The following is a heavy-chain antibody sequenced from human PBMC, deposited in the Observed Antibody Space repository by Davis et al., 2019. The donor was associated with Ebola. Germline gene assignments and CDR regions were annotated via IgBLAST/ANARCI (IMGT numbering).Heavy chain of an antibody. Sequence: GSLRLSCAASGFTFSNYEMNWIRQPPGKGLEWIGEINHSGSTNYNPSLKSRVTISVDTSKNQFSLKLSSVTAADTAVYYCAREGFWSGYRSRFDYWGQGTLVTVSS. CDR2: INHSGST. V-gene: IGHV4-34*01. D-gene: IGHD3-3*01. CDR3: AREGFWSGYRSRFDY. CDR1: GFTFSNYE. J-gene: IGHJ4*02.